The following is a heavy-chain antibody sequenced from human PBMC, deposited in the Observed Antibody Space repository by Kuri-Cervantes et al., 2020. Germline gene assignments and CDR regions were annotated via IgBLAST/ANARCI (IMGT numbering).Heavy chain of an antibody. D-gene: IGHD4-17*01. Sequence: GGSLRLSCAASGFTFSNAWMSWVRQAPGKGLEWVANIQQDGSEKFYVDSVKGRFTISRDNAKNSLYLQMSSLRAEDTAVYYCARDGPHYGDYEVLWGQGTLVTVSS. CDR2: IQQDGSEK. V-gene: IGHV3-7*01. J-gene: IGHJ4*02. CDR3: ARDGPHYGDYEVL. CDR1: GFTFSNAW.